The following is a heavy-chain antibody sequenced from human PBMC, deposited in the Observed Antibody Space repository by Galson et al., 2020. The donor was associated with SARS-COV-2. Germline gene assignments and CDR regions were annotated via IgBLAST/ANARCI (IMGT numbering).Heavy chain of an antibody. J-gene: IGHJ4*02. V-gene: IGHV3-30-3*01. D-gene: IGHD3-3*01. Sequence: TGGSLRLSCAASGFTFSSYAVHWVRQAPGKGLEWVALISYDGSNKYYADSVKGRFTISRDNSKNTLYLQMNSLRADDTAVYYCARDERFLDYWGQGTLVTVSS. CDR2: ISYDGSNK. CDR3: ARDERFLDY. CDR1: GFTFSSYA.